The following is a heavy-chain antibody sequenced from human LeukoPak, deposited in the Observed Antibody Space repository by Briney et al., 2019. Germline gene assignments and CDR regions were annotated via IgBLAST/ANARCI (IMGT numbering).Heavy chain of an antibody. CDR2: IIPILGTA. Sequence: SVKVSCKASGGTFSSYAISWVRQAPGQGLEWMGGIIPILGTANYAQKFQGRVTITADKSTSTAYMELSSLRSEDTAVYYCATALKRYNWNCGLWGQGTLVTVSS. V-gene: IGHV1-69*06. D-gene: IGHD1-7*01. J-gene: IGHJ4*02. CDR3: ATALKRYNWNCGL. CDR1: GGTFSSYA.